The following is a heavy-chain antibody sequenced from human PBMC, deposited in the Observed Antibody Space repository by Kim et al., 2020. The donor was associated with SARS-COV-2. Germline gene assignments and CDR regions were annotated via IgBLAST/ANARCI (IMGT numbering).Heavy chain of an antibody. V-gene: IGHV1-2*02. CDR2: INPNSGTT. D-gene: IGHD3-16*01. CDR3: ARGGSQRFGY. Sequence: ASVKVSCKTSGYTFTGHYMHWFRQAPGQGLEWMGGINPNSGTTNYAQKFQGRVTVTRDTSISTCYMELSRLTSDDTALYYCARGGSQRFGYWGQGTLVTV. CDR1: GYTFTGHY. J-gene: IGHJ4*02.